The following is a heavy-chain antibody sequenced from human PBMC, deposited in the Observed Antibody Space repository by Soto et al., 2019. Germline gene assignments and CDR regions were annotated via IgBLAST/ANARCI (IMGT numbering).Heavy chain of an antibody. Sequence: SETLSLTCSVSGGSMSSYYWTWIRQPAGKGLEWIGRVYSSGGTHYNPSLKSRVTISLDTSKNQFSLRLISVTAADTAVYYCARGQRFSDWFDPWGQGTFVTVS. CDR2: VYSSGGT. D-gene: IGHD3-3*01. CDR1: GGSMSSYY. CDR3: ARGQRFSDWFDP. V-gene: IGHV4-4*07. J-gene: IGHJ5*02.